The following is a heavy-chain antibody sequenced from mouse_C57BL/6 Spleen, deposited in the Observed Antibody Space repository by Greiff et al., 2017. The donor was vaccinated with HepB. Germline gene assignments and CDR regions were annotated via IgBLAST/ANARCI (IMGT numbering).Heavy chain of an antibody. CDR3: ARELRGLDY. J-gene: IGHJ2*01. CDR1: GYTFTSYW. V-gene: IGHV1-50*01. CDR2: IDPSDSYT. Sequence: VQLQQPGAELVKPGASVKLSCKASGYTFTSYWMQWVKQRPGQGLEWIGEIDPSDSYTNYNQKFKGKATLTVDTSSSTAYMQLSSLTSEDSAVYYCARELRGLDYWGQGTTLTVSS.